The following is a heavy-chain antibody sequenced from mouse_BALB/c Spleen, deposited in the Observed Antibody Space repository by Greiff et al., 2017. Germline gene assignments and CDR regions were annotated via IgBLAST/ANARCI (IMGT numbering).Heavy chain of an antibody. CDR1: GFTFSDYG. CDR3: ARGDYAMDY. Sequence: DVMLVESGGGLVQPGGSRKLSCAASGFTFSDYGMAWVRQAPGKGPEWVAFISNLAYSIYYADTVTGRFTISRENAKNTLYLEMSSLRSEDTAMYYCARGDYAMDYWGQGTSVTVSS. CDR2: ISNLAYSI. V-gene: IGHV5-15*02. J-gene: IGHJ4*01.